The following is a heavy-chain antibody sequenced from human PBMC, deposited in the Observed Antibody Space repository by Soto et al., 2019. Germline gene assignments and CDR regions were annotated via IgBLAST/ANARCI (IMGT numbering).Heavy chain of an antibody. CDR1: GGSLSGYY. V-gene: IGHV4-34*01. CDR3: ARGRVVVAATRFDS. CDR2: INHGGTT. J-gene: IGHJ4*02. Sequence: QVQLQEWGAGLLKPSETLSLTCAVNGGSLSGYYWNWIRQPPGRGLEWIGRINHGGTTDYNPSLKSRVAISIDTFKSQFSLTLTSVTAADTALYHCARGRVVVAATRFDSWGQGTLVSVSS. D-gene: IGHD2-15*01.